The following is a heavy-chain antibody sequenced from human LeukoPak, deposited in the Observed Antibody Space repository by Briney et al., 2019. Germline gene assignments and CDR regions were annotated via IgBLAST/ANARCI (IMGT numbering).Heavy chain of an antibody. V-gene: IGHV1-18*03. CDR1: LCTFTSYE. CDR2: IISYNCNT. J-gene: IGHJ3*02. CDR3: ATPGTDCSSTSCYMNAFDI. D-gene: IGHD2-2*02. Sequence: AAVKVSCKSSLCTFTSYEISGLRQAPGQGLEWMGLIISYNCNTNYAQKLYGRVTMTTDTSTSTTYMALRSLRYDDMAVYYCATPGTDCSSTSCYMNAFDIWGQGTMVTVSS.